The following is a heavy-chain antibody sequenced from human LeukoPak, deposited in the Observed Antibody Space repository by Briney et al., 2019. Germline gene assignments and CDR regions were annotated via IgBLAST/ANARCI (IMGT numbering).Heavy chain of an antibody. J-gene: IGHJ5*02. CDR1: GFTFSNYW. Sequence: GGSLRLSCAASGFTFSNYWMHLVRQAPGKGLVWVSRIYNDGTSTTYADSVKSRFTISIDDAKNTLYSQMNSLRAQDTAEYSCVRGKLDPWGQGTLVTVSS. V-gene: IGHV3-74*01. CDR3: VRGKLDP. CDR2: IYNDGTST.